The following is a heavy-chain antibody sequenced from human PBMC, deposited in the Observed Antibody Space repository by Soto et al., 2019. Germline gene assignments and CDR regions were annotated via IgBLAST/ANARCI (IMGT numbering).Heavy chain of an antibody. Sequence: QVQLQESGPGLVKPSQTLSLTCTVSGGSISSGGYYWSWIRQHPGKGLEWIGYIYYSGSTYYNPSLKSRVTISVDTSKNQFSLKLSSVTAADTAVYYCAGSSSSWWTSTVKFDYWGQGTLVTVSS. CDR3: AGSSSSWWTSTVKFDY. CDR1: GGSISSGGYY. CDR2: IYYSGST. J-gene: IGHJ4*02. D-gene: IGHD6-13*01. V-gene: IGHV4-31*03.